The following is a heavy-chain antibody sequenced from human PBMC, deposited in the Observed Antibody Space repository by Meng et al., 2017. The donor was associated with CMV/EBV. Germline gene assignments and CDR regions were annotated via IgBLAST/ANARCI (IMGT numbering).Heavy chain of an antibody. J-gene: IGHJ4*02. CDR1: GLTFSRYW. CDR3: ASPPGYSSGWYLN. D-gene: IGHD6-19*01. CDR2: INRDGSST. V-gene: IGHV3-74*01. Sequence: LSGKGDGLTFSRYWMHWVRQAPGKGLVWVSRINRDGSSTSYAESVKGRFTISRDNAKNTLYLQMNSLRADDTAVYYCASPPGYSSGWYLNWGQGTLVT.